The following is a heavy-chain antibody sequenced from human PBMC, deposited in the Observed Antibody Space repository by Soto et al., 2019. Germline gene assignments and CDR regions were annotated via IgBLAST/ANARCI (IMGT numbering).Heavy chain of an antibody. CDR3: ARRTWGMDV. J-gene: IGHJ6*02. CDR1: SGSIGTTNW. D-gene: IGHD2-8*01. CDR2: IFHSGNT. V-gene: IGHV4-4*02. Sequence: QEQLQESGPGLVKPSGTLSLTCAVSSGSIGTTNWWSWVRQTPGKGLKWIGEIFHSGNTYYNPSLASRVTISVDTSKNQFSLNLRSVTAADTAVYYCARRTWGMDVWGQGTTVTDSS.